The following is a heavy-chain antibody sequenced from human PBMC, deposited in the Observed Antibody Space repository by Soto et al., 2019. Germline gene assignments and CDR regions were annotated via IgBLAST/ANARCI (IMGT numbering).Heavy chain of an antibody. J-gene: IGHJ6*02. V-gene: IGHV3-7*05. D-gene: IGHD1-1*01. CDR1: GFTFSSYW. CDR2: IKQDGSEK. CDR3: AREVIPWNYDYYYGMDV. Sequence: GGSLRLSCAASGFTFSSYWMSWVRQAPGKGLEWVANIKQDGSEKYYVDSVKGRFTISRDNAKNSLYLQMNSLRAEDTAVYYCAREVIPWNYDYYYGMDVWGQGTTVTVSS.